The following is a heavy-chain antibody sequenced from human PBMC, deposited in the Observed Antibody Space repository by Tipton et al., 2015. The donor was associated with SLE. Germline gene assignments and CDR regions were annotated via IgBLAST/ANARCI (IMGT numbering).Heavy chain of an antibody. CDR2: INHSGST. CDR1: GGSFSGYY. V-gene: IGHV4-34*01. J-gene: IGHJ4*02. Sequence: TLSLTCAVYGGSFSGYYWSWIRQPPGKGLEWIGEINHSGSTNYNPSLKSRVTISVGTSKNQFSLKLSSVTAADTAVYYCARGRVEMATIELDYWGQGTLVTVSS. CDR3: ARGRVEMATIELDY. D-gene: IGHD5-24*01.